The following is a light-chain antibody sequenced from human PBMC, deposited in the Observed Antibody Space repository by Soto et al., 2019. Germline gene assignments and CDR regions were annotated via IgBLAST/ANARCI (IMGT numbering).Light chain of an antibody. J-gene: IGLJ2*01. V-gene: IGLV2-14*01. CDR3: SSYTSSGTV. CDR1: RSDVGGYNY. Sequence: QSALTQPASVSGSPGQSITISCTGTRSDVGGYNYVSWYQQHPGKAPKLMIYEVTNRPSGVSNRFSGSKSGNTASLTISGLQAEDEADYYCSSYTSSGTVFGGGTKVTVL. CDR2: EVT.